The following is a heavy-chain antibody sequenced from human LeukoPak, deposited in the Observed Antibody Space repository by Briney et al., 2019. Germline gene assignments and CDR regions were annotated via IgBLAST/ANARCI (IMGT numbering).Heavy chain of an antibody. V-gene: IGHV4-39*01. CDR2: MPYDENVADNEIP. CDR3: ARLTLTGVGGRGWFDA. CDR1: GDSISNSGWS. D-gene: IGHD3-3*01. Sequence: PSETLSLTCIVSGDSISNSGWSWGWIRQPPGKGLEWIGTMPYDENVADNEIPSYNPSLKSRVSISADTSKNQLSLEVNSVTAADTASYYCARLTLTGVGGRGWFDAWGQGTLVIVSS. J-gene: IGHJ5*02.